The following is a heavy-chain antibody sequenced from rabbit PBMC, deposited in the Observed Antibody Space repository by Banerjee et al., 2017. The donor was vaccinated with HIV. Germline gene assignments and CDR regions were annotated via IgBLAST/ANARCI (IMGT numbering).Heavy chain of an antibody. J-gene: IGHJ4*01. Sequence: QSLEESGGDLVKPGASLTLTCTASGFSFSSIYAMCWVRQAPGKGLEWIACIYAGSGRTYYASWAKGRFTISKTSSTTVTLQMTSLTAADTATYFCARNAGYANGGDGYFKLWGPGTLVTVS. CDR3: ARNAGYANGGDGYFKL. V-gene: IGHV1S40*01. CDR1: GFSFSSIYA. CDR2: IYAGSGRT. D-gene: IGHD6-1*01.